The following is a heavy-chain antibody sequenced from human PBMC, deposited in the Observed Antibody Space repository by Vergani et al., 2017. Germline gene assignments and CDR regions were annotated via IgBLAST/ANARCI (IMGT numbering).Heavy chain of an antibody. CDR2: IDPSDSYT. CDR1: GYSFTSYW. CDR3: ARGFYGSGSWPLGAFDI. D-gene: IGHD3-10*01. V-gene: IGHV5-10-1*04. Sequence: EVQLVQSGAAVKKPGESLRISCKGSGYSFTSYWISWVRQMPGKGLEWMGRIDPSDSYTRYSPSFQGQVTISADKSISTAYLQWSSLKASDTAMYYCARGFYGSGSWPLGAFDIWGQGTMVTVSS. J-gene: IGHJ3*02.